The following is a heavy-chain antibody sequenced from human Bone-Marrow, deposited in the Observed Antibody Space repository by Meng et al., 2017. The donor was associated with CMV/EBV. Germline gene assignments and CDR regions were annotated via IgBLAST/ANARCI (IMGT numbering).Heavy chain of an antibody. D-gene: IGHD5-12*01. Sequence: GESLKISCAASGLSFSGTAMHWVRQAPGKGLEWVGRIRTKANNYATTYGESMKGRFTIPRDDSKNTAYLQMNSLKPEDTAVYYCTSLDSGYVSLDVWGQGTTVTVSS. J-gene: IGHJ6*01. CDR1: GLSFSGTA. V-gene: IGHV3-73*01. CDR3: TSLDSGYVSLDV. CDR2: IRTKANNYAT.